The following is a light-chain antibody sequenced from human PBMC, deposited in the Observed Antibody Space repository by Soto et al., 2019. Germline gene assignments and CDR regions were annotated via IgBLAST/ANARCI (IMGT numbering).Light chain of an antibody. Sequence: DIQMTKSPSTLSASVGGRDTIICRASQSISSWLAWYHQNPGNAPKLLIYTASSLESGVPSRFSGSGSRTEFTLTISSLQPDDFATYYCQQYNSYPWTFGQGTKVDIK. CDR1: QSISSW. J-gene: IGKJ1*01. V-gene: IGKV1-5*03. CDR3: QQYNSYPWT. CDR2: TAS.